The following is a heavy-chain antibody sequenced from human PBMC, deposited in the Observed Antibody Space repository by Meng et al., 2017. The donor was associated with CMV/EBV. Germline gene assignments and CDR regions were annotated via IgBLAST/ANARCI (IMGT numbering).Heavy chain of an antibody. J-gene: IGHJ6*02. Sequence: SVTVSCKASGGTFSSYAISWVRQAPGQGLEWMGGIIPIFGTANYAQKFQGRVTITTDESTSTAYMELSGLRSEDTAVYYCAREIYYYDSSGYYWANGMDVWGQGTTVTVSS. CDR2: IIPIFGTA. D-gene: IGHD3-22*01. V-gene: IGHV1-69*05. CDR3: AREIYYYDSSGYYWANGMDV. CDR1: GGTFSSYA.